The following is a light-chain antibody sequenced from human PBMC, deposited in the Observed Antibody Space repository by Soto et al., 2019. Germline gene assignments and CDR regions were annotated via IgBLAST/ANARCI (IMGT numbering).Light chain of an antibody. Sequence: DIQMTQSPSSLSASVGDRVTITCRASQSISNYLNWYQQKPRKAPKLLIYTTSSLQSGVPSRFSGSGSGTDFTLTISSLEPEDSAIYYCQQSYSLPYTFGQGTKVEIK. V-gene: IGKV1-39*01. CDR2: TTS. CDR1: QSISNY. J-gene: IGKJ2*01. CDR3: QQSYSLPYT.